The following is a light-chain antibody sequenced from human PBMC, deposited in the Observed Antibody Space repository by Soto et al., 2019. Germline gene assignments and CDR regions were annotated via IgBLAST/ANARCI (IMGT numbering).Light chain of an antibody. Sequence: DIQMTQSPSSLSAFVGDSVTITCRASQTIGKNLNWYQQTPGRAPKLLVSAASTLRTGVPATFRGSGSWTDLSLSTDNLQPHDFATYYCQQTLSTPITFGQGTRLE. J-gene: IGKJ5*01. V-gene: IGKV1-39*01. CDR1: QTIGKN. CDR3: QQTLSTPIT. CDR2: AAS.